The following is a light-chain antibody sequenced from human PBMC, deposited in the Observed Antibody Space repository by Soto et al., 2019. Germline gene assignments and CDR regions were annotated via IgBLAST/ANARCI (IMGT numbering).Light chain of an antibody. Sequence: QSALTQPPSASGSPGQSVTISCTGTSSDVGGYNYVSWYQHHPGKAPKLMVSEVSKRPSGVPDRFSGSKSGNTASLTVSGLKAEDEADYYCSSYAGNNNPYVFGTGTKLTVL. J-gene: IGLJ1*01. CDR1: SSDVGGYNY. V-gene: IGLV2-8*01. CDR3: SSYAGNNNPYV. CDR2: EVS.